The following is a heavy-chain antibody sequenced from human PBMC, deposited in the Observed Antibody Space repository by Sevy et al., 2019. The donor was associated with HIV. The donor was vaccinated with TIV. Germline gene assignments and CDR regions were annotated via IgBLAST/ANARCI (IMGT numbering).Heavy chain of an antibody. D-gene: IGHD3-10*01. CDR2: IYYSGST. J-gene: IGHJ5*02. CDR3: ARDLGGKAYGSVPGGVWFDP. V-gene: IGHV4-59*01. Sequence: SETLSLTCTVSGGSISSYYWSWIRQPPGKGLEWIGYIYYSGSTNYNPSLKSRVTISVDTSKNQFSLKLSSVTAADTAVYYCARDLGGKAYGSVPGGVWFDPWGQGTLVTVSS. CDR1: GGSISSYY.